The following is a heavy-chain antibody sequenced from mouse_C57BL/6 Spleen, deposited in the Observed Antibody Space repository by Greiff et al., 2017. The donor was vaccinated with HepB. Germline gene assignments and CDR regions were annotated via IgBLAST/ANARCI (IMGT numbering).Heavy chain of an antibody. Sequence: LQESGAELVKPGASVKISCKASGYAFSSYWMNWVKQRPGKGLEWIGQIYPGDGDTNYNGKFKGKATLTADKSSSTAYMQLSSLTSEDSAVYFGARSLYYYGSSYGGDAMDYWGQGTSVTVSS. CDR1: GYAFSSYW. D-gene: IGHD1-1*01. J-gene: IGHJ4*01. V-gene: IGHV1-80*01. CDR3: ARSLYYYGSSYGGDAMDY. CDR2: IYPGDGDT.